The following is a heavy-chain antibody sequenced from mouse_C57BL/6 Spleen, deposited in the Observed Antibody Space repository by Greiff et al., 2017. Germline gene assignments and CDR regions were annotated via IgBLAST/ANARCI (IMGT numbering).Heavy chain of an antibody. V-gene: IGHV2-2*01. CDR3: ARNYGSSYVWDFDG. CDR1: GFSLTSYC. Sequence: QVHVKQSGPGLVQPSQSLSITCTVSGFSLTSYCVHWVRQSPGKGLEWLGVIWSGGSTDYNAAFISRLSISKDNSKSQVFFKMNSLQADDTAIYYCARNYGSSYVWDFDGWGTGTTVTVSS. D-gene: IGHD1-1*01. CDR2: IWSGGST. J-gene: IGHJ1*03.